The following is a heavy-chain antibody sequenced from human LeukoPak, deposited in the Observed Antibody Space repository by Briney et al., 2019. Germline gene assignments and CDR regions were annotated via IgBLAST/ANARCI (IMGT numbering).Heavy chain of an antibody. CDR2: IRYDGSNK. CDR1: GFTFSSYG. J-gene: IGHJ4*02. CDR3: AKARRDGYNSWGIFDY. Sequence: HSGGSLRLSCAASGFTFSSYGMHWVRQAPGKGLEWVAFIRYDGSNKYYADSVKGRFTISRDNSKNTLYLQMNSLRAEDMALYYCAKARRDGYNSWGIFDYWGQGTLVTVSS. D-gene: IGHD5-24*01. V-gene: IGHV3-30*02.